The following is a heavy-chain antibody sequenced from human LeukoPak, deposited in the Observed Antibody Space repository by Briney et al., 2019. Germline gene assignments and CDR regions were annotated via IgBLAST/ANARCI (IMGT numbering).Heavy chain of an antibody. Sequence: GESLKISRKGSGYIFTSYWIGRGRQMPGKGLGCGGIIYPGDSDTRYSPSFQGQVTISADKSISTAYLQWSSLRASNTAMYYCARRDSGYEFFDYWGQGTLVTVSS. V-gene: IGHV5-51*01. CDR1: GYIFTSYW. J-gene: IGHJ4*02. CDR3: ARRDSGYEFFDY. CDR2: IYPGDSDT. D-gene: IGHD5-12*01.